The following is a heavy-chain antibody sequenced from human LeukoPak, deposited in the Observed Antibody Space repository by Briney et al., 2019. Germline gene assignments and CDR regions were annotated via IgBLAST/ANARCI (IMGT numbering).Heavy chain of an antibody. CDR3: ARGVTYYYYYYMDV. Sequence: ASVKVSCKASGYTFTGYYMHWVRQAPGQGLEWMGWINPNSGGTNYAQKFQGRVTMTRDTSISTAYMELSRLRSEDTAVYYWARGVTYYYYYYMDVWGKGTTVTVSS. CDR1: GYTFTGYY. CDR2: INPNSGGT. D-gene: IGHD5-18*01. V-gene: IGHV1-2*02. J-gene: IGHJ6*03.